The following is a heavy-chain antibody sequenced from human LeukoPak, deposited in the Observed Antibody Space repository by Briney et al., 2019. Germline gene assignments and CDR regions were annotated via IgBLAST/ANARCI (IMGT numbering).Heavy chain of an antibody. V-gene: IGHV3-23*01. J-gene: IGHJ4*02. Sequence: GGSLRLSCAASGFTFSSYAMSWVRQAPGKGLEWVSAISGSGGSTYYADSVKGRFTISRDNSKNTLYLQMNSLRAEDTAVYYCAKAEGNVYSLDYYDSSGYSPFDYWGQGTLVTVSS. CDR1: GFTFSSYA. CDR3: AKAEGNVYSLDYYDSSGYSPFDY. CDR2: ISGSGGST. D-gene: IGHD3-22*01.